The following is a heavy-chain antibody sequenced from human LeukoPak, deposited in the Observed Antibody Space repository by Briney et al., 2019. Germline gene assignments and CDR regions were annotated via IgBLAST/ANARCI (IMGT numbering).Heavy chain of an antibody. J-gene: IGHJ5*02. Sequence: ASVKVSCKASGYTFTSYGISWVRQAPGQGLEWMGWISAYNGNTNYAQKLQGRVTMTTDTSTSTAYMELRSLRSDDTAVYYCARDSDPGYCSGGSCYETRNWFDPWGQGTLVTVSS. CDR2: ISAYNGNT. CDR1: GYTFTSYG. V-gene: IGHV1-18*01. CDR3: ARDSDPGYCSGGSCYETRNWFDP. D-gene: IGHD2-15*01.